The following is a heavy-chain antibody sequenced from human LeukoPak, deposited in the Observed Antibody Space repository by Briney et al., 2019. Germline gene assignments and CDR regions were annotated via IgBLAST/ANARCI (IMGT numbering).Heavy chain of an antibody. J-gene: IGHJ2*01. V-gene: IGHV3-9*01. CDR1: GFTFSDYY. CDR2: ISWNSGSI. D-gene: IGHD3-10*01. Sequence: GGSLRLSCAASGFTFSDYYMSWIRQAPGKGLEWVSGISWNSGSIGYADSVKGRFTISRDNAKNSLYLQMNSLRAEDTALYYCAKGNDGYGSGSPYFDLWGRGTLVTVSS. CDR3: AKGNDGYGSGSPYFDL.